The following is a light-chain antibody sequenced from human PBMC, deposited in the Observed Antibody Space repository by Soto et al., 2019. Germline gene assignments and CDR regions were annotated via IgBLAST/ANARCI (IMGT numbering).Light chain of an antibody. CDR3: TSYTNISTL. V-gene: IGLV2-14*01. Sequence: QSALTQPASVSGSPGQSITISCTGTSSDVGDYKYVSWYQQHPGKAPKLMIYEVSNRPSGVSNRFSGSKSGNTASLTISGLQSEDEADYYCTSYTNISTLFGGGTKVTVL. CDR1: SSDVGDYKY. CDR2: EVS. J-gene: IGLJ2*01.